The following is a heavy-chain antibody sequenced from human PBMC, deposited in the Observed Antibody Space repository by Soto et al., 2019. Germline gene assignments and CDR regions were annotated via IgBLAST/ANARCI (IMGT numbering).Heavy chain of an antibody. CDR3: ASGIAAPWKRPKPDY. J-gene: IGHJ4*02. CDR1: GGSFSGYY. V-gene: IGHV4-34*01. D-gene: IGHD6-13*01. Sequence: QVQLQQWGAGLLKPSETLSLTCAVYGGSFSGYYWSWIRQPPGKGLEWIGEINHSGSTNYNPSLKRRVTISVDTSKNQFSLKLSSVTAADTSVYYCASGIAAPWKRPKPDYWGQGTLVTVSS. CDR2: INHSGST.